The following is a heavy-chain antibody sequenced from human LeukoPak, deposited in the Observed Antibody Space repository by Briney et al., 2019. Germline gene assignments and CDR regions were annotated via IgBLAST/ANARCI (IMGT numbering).Heavy chain of an antibody. V-gene: IGHV3-21*01. D-gene: IGHD3-22*01. CDR3: ARGALYDSSGYPTSGAFDI. CDR2: ISSSSSYI. CDR1: GFTFSSYW. J-gene: IGHJ3*02. Sequence: PGGSLRLSCAASGFTFSSYWMSWVRQAPGKGLEWVSSISSSSSYIYYADSVKGRFTISRDNAKNSLYLQMNSLRAEDTAVYYCARGALYDSSGYPTSGAFDIWGQGTMVTVSS.